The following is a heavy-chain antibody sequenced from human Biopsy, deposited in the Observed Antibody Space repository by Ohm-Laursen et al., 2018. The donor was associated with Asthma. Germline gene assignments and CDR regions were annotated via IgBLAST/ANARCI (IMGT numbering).Heavy chain of an antibody. J-gene: IGHJ6*02. Sequence: SSVKVSCKAPGGTFSNFAISWVRQAPGQGLEWLGGIMTVFGTTNDAQKIQGRVTITADESTSTAYMEVTSLRSEDTAIYYWARCQVGYSSGWSLLLKKIYYSGMDVWGQGTAVTVSS. V-gene: IGHV1-69*01. CDR3: ARCQVGYSSGWSLLLKKIYYSGMDV. CDR1: GGTFSNFA. D-gene: IGHD6-19*01. CDR2: IMTVFGTT.